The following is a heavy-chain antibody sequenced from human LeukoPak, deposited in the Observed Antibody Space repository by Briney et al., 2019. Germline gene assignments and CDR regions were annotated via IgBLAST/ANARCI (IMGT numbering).Heavy chain of an antibody. CDR2: IYYSGST. CDR3: ARHLSGGDFSN. CDR1: GGSISSYY. Sequence: SQTLSLTCAVSGGSISSYYWSWIRQPPGKGLEWIGYIYYSGSTNYNPSLKSRVTISVDTSKNQFSLKLSSVTAADTAVYYCARHLSGGDFSNWGQGTLVTVSS. D-gene: IGHD2-21*02. V-gene: IGHV4-59*08. J-gene: IGHJ4*02.